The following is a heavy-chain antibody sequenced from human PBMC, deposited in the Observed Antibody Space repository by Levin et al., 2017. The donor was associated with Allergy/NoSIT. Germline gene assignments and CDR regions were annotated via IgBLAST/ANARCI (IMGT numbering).Heavy chain of an antibody. Sequence: GESLKISCAASPFTFTNHWMTWVRQAPGKGPEWVAKIKKDGSEKYYVESVKGRFTISRDNAKNSVHLEMNSLRVEDTAMYYCARALGGDAFDVWGQGTMVTVSS. CDR2: IKKDGSEK. D-gene: IGHD3-10*01. V-gene: IGHV3-7*01. CDR1: PFTFTNHW. J-gene: IGHJ3*01. CDR3: ARALGGDAFDV.